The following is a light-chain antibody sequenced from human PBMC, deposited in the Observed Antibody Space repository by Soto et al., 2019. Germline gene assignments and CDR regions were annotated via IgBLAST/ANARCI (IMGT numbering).Light chain of an antibody. CDR1: QTVGAR. CDR2: EAS. J-gene: IGKJ1*01. CDR3: HQRQRWPRT. Sequence: EMVLTQSPATLSSSPGERATLSCRASQTVGARLAWYQHKPGQAPRLIIYEASNRAAGIPARFSGSGSGTDFTLTITSLEPEDFAFYYCHQRQRWPRTFGQGTKV. V-gene: IGKV3-11*01.